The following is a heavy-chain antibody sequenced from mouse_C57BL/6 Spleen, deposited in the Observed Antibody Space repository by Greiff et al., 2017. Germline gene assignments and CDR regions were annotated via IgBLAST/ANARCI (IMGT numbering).Heavy chain of an antibody. Sequence: EVHLVESGGGLVKPGGSLKLSCAASGFTFSSYAMSWVRQTPEKRLEWVATISDGGSYTYYPDNVKGRFTISRDNAKNNLYLQMSHLKSEDTAMYYCARDYYGFDYWGQGTTLTGSS. J-gene: IGHJ2*01. CDR1: GFTFSSYA. V-gene: IGHV5-4*01. CDR2: ISDGGSYT. D-gene: IGHD1-1*01. CDR3: ARDYYGFDY.